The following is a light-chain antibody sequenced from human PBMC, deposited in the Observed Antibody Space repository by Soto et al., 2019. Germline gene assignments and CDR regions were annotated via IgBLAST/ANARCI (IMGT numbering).Light chain of an antibody. Sequence: QSALTQPASVSGSPGQSITISCTGASSDVGGYNYFSWYQQHPGKAPKLIIYDVSYRPSGVSNRVSGSQSGNTASLTISGLQAEDEADYHGSSYISHNTSHVFGTGTTLTVL. CDR2: DVS. V-gene: IGLV2-14*03. CDR1: SSDVGGYNY. CDR3: SSYISHNTSHV. J-gene: IGLJ1*01.